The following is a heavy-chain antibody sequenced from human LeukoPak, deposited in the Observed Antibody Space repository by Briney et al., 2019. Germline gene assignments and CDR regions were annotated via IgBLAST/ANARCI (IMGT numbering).Heavy chain of an antibody. V-gene: IGHV3-23*01. Sequence: GGSLRLSCAASGFTFSNFAMSWVRQAPGKGLEWVSAFSGSNNYTYYTDSVKGRFTISRDNSKNTLYLQMNSLRAEDTAVYYCAEGIAGGPLYYFDSWGQGTLVTVSS. D-gene: IGHD1-26*01. CDR3: AEGIAGGPLYYFDS. J-gene: IGHJ4*02. CDR2: FSGSNNYT. CDR1: GFTFSNFA.